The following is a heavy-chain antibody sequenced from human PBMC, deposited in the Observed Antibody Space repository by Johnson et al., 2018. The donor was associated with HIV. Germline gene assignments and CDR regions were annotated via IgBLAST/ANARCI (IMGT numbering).Heavy chain of an antibody. V-gene: IGHV3-20*04. Sequence: MQLVESGGGVVRPGGSLRLSCAVSGFTFDDYGMSWVRQAPGKGLEWVSGINWNGGSTGYADSVKGRFTISRDNAKNSLYLQMNSLRAEDTALYYCARDGGYCTGGVCSDAFDIWGQGTLVTVSS. CDR3: ARDGGYCTGGVCSDAFDI. D-gene: IGHD2-8*02. CDR1: GFTFDDYG. CDR2: INWNGGST. J-gene: IGHJ3*02.